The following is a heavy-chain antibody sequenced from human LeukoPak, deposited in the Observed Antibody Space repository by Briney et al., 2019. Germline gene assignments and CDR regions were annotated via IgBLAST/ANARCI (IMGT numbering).Heavy chain of an antibody. CDR2: ISSRGSTI. D-gene: IGHD3-10*01. V-gene: IGHV3-48*03. CDR3: ASLLWFGELPDY. Sequence: GGSLRLSCAASGFTFSSFEMSWVRQAPGKGLEWVSYISSRGSTIYYADSVKGRFTISRENAKNSVYLQMNSLRAEDTAVYYCASLLWFGELPDYCGQGTLVTVSS. CDR1: GFTFSSFE. J-gene: IGHJ4*02.